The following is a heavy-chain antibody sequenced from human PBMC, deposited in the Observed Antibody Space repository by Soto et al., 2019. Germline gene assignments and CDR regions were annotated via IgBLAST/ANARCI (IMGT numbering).Heavy chain of an antibody. D-gene: IGHD3-3*01. CDR1: GYTFTTFG. Sequence: QVQLVQSGAEVKKPGASVKVSCKASGYTFTTFGISWVRQAPGQGLEWMGWISAYNGYTNYAQKLQGRVTMTTHASXSXTYMELGSLRSDDTAVYYCARVPTIFGVVQNYGMDVWGQGTTVTVSS. CDR3: ARVPTIFGVVQNYGMDV. V-gene: IGHV1-18*01. CDR2: ISAYNGYT. J-gene: IGHJ6*02.